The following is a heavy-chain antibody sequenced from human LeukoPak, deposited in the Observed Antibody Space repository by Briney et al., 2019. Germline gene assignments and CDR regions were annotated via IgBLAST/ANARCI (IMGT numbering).Heavy chain of an antibody. D-gene: IGHD3-22*01. V-gene: IGHV4-34*01. Sequence: SETLSLTCAVYGGSFSGYYWSWIRQPPGKGLEWIGEINHSGSTNYNPSLKSRVTISVDTSKNQFSLKLSSVTAADTAVYYCARGNYYDSSTYYRAFDIWGQGTMVTVSS. CDR3: ARGNYYDSSTYYRAFDI. J-gene: IGHJ3*02. CDR1: GGSFSGYY. CDR2: INHSGST.